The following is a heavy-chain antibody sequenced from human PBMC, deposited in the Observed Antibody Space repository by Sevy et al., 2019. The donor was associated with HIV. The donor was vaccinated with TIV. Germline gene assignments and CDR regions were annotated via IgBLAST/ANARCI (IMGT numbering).Heavy chain of an antibody. V-gene: IGHV1-69*13. CDR3: ARGGGAVDHGMDV. D-gene: IGHD2-21*01. Sequence: ASVKVSCKASGGTFSSYDINWVRQAPGQGLEWMGQIISMFGTSSYAHTLQGRVTITADESTSTAYMDLSSLRSEDTAVYYCARGGGAVDHGMDVWGQGTTVTVSS. CDR2: IISMFGTS. J-gene: IGHJ6*02. CDR1: GGTFSSYD.